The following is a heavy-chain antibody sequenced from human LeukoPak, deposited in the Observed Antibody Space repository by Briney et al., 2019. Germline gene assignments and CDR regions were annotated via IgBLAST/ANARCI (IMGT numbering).Heavy chain of an antibody. V-gene: IGHV3-7*01. CDR3: ARDTPIPYYYGSGSYPGDY. J-gene: IGHJ4*02. D-gene: IGHD3-10*01. CDR1: GFTFSSYA. CDR2: IKQDGSEK. Sequence: GGSLRLSCAASGFTFSSYAMHWVRQAPGKGLEWVANIKQDGSEKYYVDSVKGRFTISRDNAKNSLYLQMNSLRAEDTAVYYCARDTPIPYYYGSGSYPGDYWGQGTLVTVSS.